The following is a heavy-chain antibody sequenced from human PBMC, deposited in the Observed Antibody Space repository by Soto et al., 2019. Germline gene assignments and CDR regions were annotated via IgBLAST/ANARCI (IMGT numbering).Heavy chain of an antibody. D-gene: IGHD6-6*01. Sequence: ASVKVSCKASGGTFSSYAISWVRQAPGQGLEWMGGIIPIFGTANYAQKFQGRVTITADESTSTAYMELSSLRSEDTAVYYCARDPIAARPYDWYFDLWGRGTLVTVSS. J-gene: IGHJ2*01. CDR3: ARDPIAARPYDWYFDL. CDR2: IIPIFGTA. CDR1: GGTFSSYA. V-gene: IGHV1-69*13.